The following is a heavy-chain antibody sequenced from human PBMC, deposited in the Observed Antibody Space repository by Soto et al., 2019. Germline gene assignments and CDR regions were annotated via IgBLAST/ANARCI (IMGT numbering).Heavy chain of an antibody. J-gene: IGHJ6*03. V-gene: IGHV3-23*01. CDR2: ISGSGGST. Sequence: EVQLLESGGGLVQPGGSLRLSCAASGFTFSSYAMSWVRQAPGKGLEWVSAISGSGGSTYYADSVKGRFTISRDNSKNTLYLQMNSLRAEDTAVYYCAKHGSGVGVLRYYYYMDVWGKGTTVTVSS. CDR1: GFTFSSYA. CDR3: AKHGSGVGVLRYYYYMDV. D-gene: IGHD3-10*01.